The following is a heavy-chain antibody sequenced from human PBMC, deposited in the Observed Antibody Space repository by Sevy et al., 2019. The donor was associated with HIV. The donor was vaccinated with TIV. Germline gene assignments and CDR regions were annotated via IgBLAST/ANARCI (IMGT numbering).Heavy chain of an antibody. V-gene: IGHV4-59*01. CDR1: GGSTNTYF. J-gene: IGHJ5*01. D-gene: IGHD3-22*01. Sequence: SETLSLTCTVSGGSTNTYFWTWIRQPPGKGLEWIGYIYNSGSSNYNPSFKIRVTISVDTSKNQVSLKLSSVTAADTAVYYCARYYYDSSGPGSWFDSWGQGTLVTVSS. CDR3: ARYYYDSSGPGSWFDS. CDR2: IYNSGSS.